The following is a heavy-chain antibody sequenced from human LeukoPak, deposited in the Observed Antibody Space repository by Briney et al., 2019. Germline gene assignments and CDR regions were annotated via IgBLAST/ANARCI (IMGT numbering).Heavy chain of an antibody. D-gene: IGHD1-1*01. CDR2: INAGNGNT. V-gene: IGHV1-3*01. CDR3: ARDGGYNWNDVAFDI. CDR1: GYTFTSYA. J-gene: IGHJ3*02. Sequence: ASVKVSCKASGYTFTSYAMHWVRQAPGQRLDWMGWINAGNGNTKYSQKFQGRVTITRDTSASTAYMELSSLRSEDTAVYYCARDGGYNWNDVAFDIWGQGTMVTVSS.